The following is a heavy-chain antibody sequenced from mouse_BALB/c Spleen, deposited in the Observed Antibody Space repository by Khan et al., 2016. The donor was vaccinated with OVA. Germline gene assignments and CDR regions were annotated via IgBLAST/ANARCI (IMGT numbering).Heavy chain of an antibody. D-gene: IGHD4-1*01. CDR3: ASELGRYYAMDY. J-gene: IGHJ4*01. Sequence: EVQLQESGPGLVKPSQSLSLTCTVTGYSITSDYAWNWIRQFPGNKLEWMGYISYSGSTTYNPSIKSRISIPRDTSTDPFFLQLKSVTSEDTATYYCASELGRYYAMDYWGQGTSVTVSS. V-gene: IGHV3-2*02. CDR2: ISYSGST. CDR1: GYSITSDYA.